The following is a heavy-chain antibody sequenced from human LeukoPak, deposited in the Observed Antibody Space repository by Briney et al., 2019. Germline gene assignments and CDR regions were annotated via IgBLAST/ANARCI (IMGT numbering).Heavy chain of an antibody. V-gene: IGHV3-23*01. Sequence: PGGSLRLSCAASGFTISTYAVRGVREAPGEALEWFSDISGSGGDTYYADSVRGRLTLSRDSSKNKLYLQMNSLRAGDTAIYYCAKGPRSWYVDFDNWGQGTLVTVSS. CDR2: ISGSGGDT. CDR1: GFTISTYA. D-gene: IGHD6-13*01. CDR3: AKGPRSWYVDFDN. J-gene: IGHJ4*02.